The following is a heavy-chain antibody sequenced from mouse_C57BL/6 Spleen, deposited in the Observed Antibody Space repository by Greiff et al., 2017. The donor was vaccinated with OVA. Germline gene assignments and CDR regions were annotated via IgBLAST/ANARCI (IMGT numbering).Heavy chain of an antibody. CDR1: GFTFSDAW. CDR2: IRNKANNHAT. D-gene: IGHD2-4*01. Sequence: EVKVEESGGGLVQPGGSMKLSCAASGFTFSDAWMDWVRQSPEKGLEWVAEIRNKANNHATYYAESVKGRFTISRDDSKSSVYLQMNSLRAEDTGIYYCTRPRDYDDWYFDVWGTGTTVTVSS. J-gene: IGHJ1*03. V-gene: IGHV6-6*01. CDR3: TRPRDYDDWYFDV.